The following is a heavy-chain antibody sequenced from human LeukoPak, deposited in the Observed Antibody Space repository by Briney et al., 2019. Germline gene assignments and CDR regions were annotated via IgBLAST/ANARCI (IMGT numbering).Heavy chain of an antibody. J-gene: IGHJ4*02. CDR2: INSDGSST. CDR1: GFTFSSYW. V-gene: IGHV3-74*01. Sequence: GGSLRLSCAASGFTFSSYWMHWVRQAPGKGLVWVSRINSDGSSTSYADSVKGRFTISRDNAKNTLYLQMNSLRAEDTAVYYCAKTPRLYCGGDCYSHWGQGTLVTVSS. D-gene: IGHD2-21*02. CDR3: AKTPRLYCGGDCYSH.